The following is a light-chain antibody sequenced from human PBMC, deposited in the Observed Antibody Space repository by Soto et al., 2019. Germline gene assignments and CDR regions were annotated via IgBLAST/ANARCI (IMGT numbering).Light chain of an antibody. CDR1: NIGSIS. V-gene: IGLV3-21*04. CDR2: YDS. J-gene: IGLJ2*01. CDR3: QVCDSSSDHVV. Sequence: SYELTQPPSVSVAPGKTARITCGGNNIGSISVHWYQQKPGQAPVLVIYYDSDQPSGIPERFSGSNSGNTATLTISRVEAGDEADYYCQVCDSSSDHVVFGGGTKLTVL.